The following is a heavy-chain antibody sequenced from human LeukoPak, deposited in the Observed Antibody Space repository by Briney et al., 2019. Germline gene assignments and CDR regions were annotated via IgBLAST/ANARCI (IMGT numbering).Heavy chain of an antibody. CDR1: GFTFDDYA. CDR2: ISWNSGSI. V-gene: IGHV3-9*01. J-gene: IGHJ4*02. D-gene: IGHD3-16*02. CDR3: AKAQSLGELSLHFDY. Sequence: GRSLRLSCAASGFTFDDYAMLWVRQAPGKGLEWVSGISWNSGSIGYADSVKGRFTISRDNAKNSLYLQMNSLRAEDTALYYCAKAQSLGELSLHFDYWGQGTLVTVSS.